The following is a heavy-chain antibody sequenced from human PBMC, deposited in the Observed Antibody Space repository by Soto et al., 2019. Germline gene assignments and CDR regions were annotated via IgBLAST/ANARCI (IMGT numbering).Heavy chain of an antibody. J-gene: IGHJ4*02. CDR2: ISGSGGST. D-gene: IGHD3-9*01. Sequence: EVQLLGSGGGLVHPGGSLRLSCAASGFAFRNYGMSWVRQAPGKGLKWVSTISGSGGSTYYADSVKGRFTISRDNTKNTLDLQINSLRAEDTAIYYCAKDTFDVPPGFDYWGQGTLVTVSS. CDR3: AKDTFDVPPGFDY. CDR1: GFAFRNYG. V-gene: IGHV3-23*01.